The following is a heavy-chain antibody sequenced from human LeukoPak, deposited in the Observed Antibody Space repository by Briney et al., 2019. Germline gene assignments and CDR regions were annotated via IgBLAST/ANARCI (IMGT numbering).Heavy chain of an antibody. V-gene: IGHV4-30-2*02. CDR1: GGSISSGGYY. J-gene: IGHJ5*02. CDR2: IYHSGST. CDR3: AAEDGGSNWFDP. D-gene: IGHD3-16*01. Sequence: SETLSLTCTVSGGSISSGGYYWSWIRQPPGKGLEWIGYIYHSGSTYYNPSLKSRVTISLDTSKNQFSLKLSSVTTADTAVYYCAAEDGGSNWFDPWGQGTLVTVSS.